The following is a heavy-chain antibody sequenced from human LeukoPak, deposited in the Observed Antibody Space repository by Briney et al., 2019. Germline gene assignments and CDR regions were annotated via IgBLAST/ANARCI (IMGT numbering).Heavy chain of an antibody. CDR3: ARGIRYFDWLP. V-gene: IGHV3-7*03. J-gene: IGHJ5*02. CDR2: IKQDGSEK. Sequence: GGSLTLACAASGFTFSSYWMSWVRHAAGKGLEWVANIKQDGSEKYYVDSVKGRFTISRDNAKNSLYLQMNSLRAEDTAVYYCARGIRYFDWLPWGQGTLVTVSS. D-gene: IGHD3-9*01. CDR1: GFTFSSYW.